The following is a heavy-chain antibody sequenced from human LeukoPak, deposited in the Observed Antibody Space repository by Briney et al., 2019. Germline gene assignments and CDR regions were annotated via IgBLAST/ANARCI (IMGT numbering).Heavy chain of an antibody. CDR2: INSDGSST. Sequence: GGSLRLSCAASGFTFSSYWMHWVCQAPGKGLVWVSRINSDGSSTSYADSVKGRFTISRDNAKNTLYLQMNSLRAEDTAVYYCASLGYCSGGRCDYWGQGTLVTVSS. CDR3: ASLGYCSGGRCDY. D-gene: IGHD2-15*01. CDR1: GFTFSSYW. J-gene: IGHJ4*02. V-gene: IGHV3-74*01.